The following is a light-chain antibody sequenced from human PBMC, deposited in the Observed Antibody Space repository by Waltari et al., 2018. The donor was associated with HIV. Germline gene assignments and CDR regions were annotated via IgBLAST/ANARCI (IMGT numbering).Light chain of an antibody. J-gene: IGKJ4*01. Sequence: EIVMTQSPATLSVSPGERATLSCRASQSVNSNLACYQQKPGQAPRLLISGASTRATGIPARFSGSGSGTEFTLTITSLQSEDFAVYHCQQYNNWPGYTFGGGTKVEIK. CDR1: QSVNSN. CDR2: GAS. CDR3: QQYNNWPGYT. V-gene: IGKV3-15*01.